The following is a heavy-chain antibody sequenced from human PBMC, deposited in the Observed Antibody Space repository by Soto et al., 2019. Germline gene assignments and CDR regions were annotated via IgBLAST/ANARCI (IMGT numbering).Heavy chain of an antibody. CDR3: ARKSIAIFTYGMDV. Sequence: GGSLRLSCAGSGFSFSSYSMNWVRQAPGKGLEWVSYISTSSRTIYYADSVKGRFTISRDNAGNSLYLQMNSLRDEDTAVYYCARKSIAIFTYGMDVWGQGTTVTVSS. CDR1: GFSFSSYS. CDR2: ISTSSRTI. J-gene: IGHJ6*02. V-gene: IGHV3-48*02. D-gene: IGHD3-3*01.